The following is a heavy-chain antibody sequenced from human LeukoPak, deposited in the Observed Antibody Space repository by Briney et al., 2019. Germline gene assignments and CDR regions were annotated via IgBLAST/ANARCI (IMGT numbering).Heavy chain of an antibody. CDR3: ARWASNSHDY. CDR1: GFTFDDYA. Sequence: GGSLRLSCAASGFTFDDYAMHWVRQAPGKGLEWVSSISSSSSYIYYADSVKGRFTISRDNAKNSLYLQMNSLRAEDTAVYHCARWASNSHDYWGQGTLVTVSS. V-gene: IGHV3-21*01. J-gene: IGHJ4*02. D-gene: IGHD5-18*01. CDR2: ISSSSSYI.